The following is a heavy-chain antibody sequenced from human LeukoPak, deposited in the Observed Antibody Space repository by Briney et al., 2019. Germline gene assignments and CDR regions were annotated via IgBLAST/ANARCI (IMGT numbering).Heavy chain of an antibody. CDR1: GGSISSYY. D-gene: IGHD4-23*01. CDR2: IYYSGST. Sequence: SETLSLTCTVSGGSISSYYWSWIRQPPGKGLEWIGYIYYSGSTNYNPSLKSRVTISVDTSKNQFSLKLSSVTAADTAVYYCASTGNSGVYYYYMDVWGKGTTVTVSS. J-gene: IGHJ6*03. CDR3: ASTGNSGVYYYYMDV. V-gene: IGHV4-59*01.